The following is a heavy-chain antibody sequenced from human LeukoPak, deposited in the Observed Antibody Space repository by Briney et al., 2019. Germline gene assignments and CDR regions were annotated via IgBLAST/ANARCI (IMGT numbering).Heavy chain of an antibody. CDR3: ARDLPFAYHAFDI. V-gene: IGHV1-69*04. CDR1: GGTFSTYA. D-gene: IGHD3-3*01. CDR2: IIPIADIT. Sequence: ASVKVSCKVSGGTFSTYAITWVRRAPGQGREWMSRIIPIADITHYAQTFQGRVTVTADKSTNTAYMELSRLRSEDTAVYYCARDLPFAYHAFDIWGQGTTVAVSS. J-gene: IGHJ3*02.